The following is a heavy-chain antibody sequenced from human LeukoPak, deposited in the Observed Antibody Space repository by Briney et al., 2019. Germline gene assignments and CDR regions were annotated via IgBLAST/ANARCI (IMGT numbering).Heavy chain of an antibody. Sequence: PGGSLRLSCAASGFTFSSYAMHWVRQAPGKGLEWVSGISWNSGSIGYADSVKGRFTISRDNAKNSLYLQMNSLRAEDTALYYCAKAGVPVVVAANFDYWGQGTLVTVSS. J-gene: IGHJ4*02. V-gene: IGHV3-9*01. CDR3: AKAGVPVVVAANFDY. D-gene: IGHD2-15*01. CDR1: GFTFSSYA. CDR2: ISWNSGSI.